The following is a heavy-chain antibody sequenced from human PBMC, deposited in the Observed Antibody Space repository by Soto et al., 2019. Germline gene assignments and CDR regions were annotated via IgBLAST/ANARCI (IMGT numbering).Heavy chain of an antibody. CDR1: GYTFSDYG. V-gene: IGHV1-18*01. CDR2: SAAYNDVT. J-gene: IGHJ4*02. CDR3: ARSRSSAMVTPDY. Sequence: QVTLVQSGTEVKKPGASVKVSCKTSGYTFSDYGVTWVRQAPGEGLQWMGWSAAYNDVTDYAQKFQGRVTMTTDTSTNTGYMELRSLRSDDTAVYYCARSRSSAMVTPDYWGQGTLVTVSS. D-gene: IGHD2-2*01.